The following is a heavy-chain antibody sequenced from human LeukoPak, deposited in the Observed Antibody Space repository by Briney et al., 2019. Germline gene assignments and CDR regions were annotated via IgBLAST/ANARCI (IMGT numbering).Heavy chain of an antibody. J-gene: IGHJ3*02. Sequence: GGSLRLSCAASGFTFSSYAMSWVRQAPGKGLEWVSAISGSGGSTYYADSVKGRFTISRDNSKNTLYLQTNSLRAEDTAVYYCAKFEDRDDILTGYGSLDAFDIWGQGTMVTVSS. CDR2: ISGSGGST. V-gene: IGHV3-23*01. D-gene: IGHD3-9*01. CDR3: AKFEDRDDILTGYGSLDAFDI. CDR1: GFTFSSYA.